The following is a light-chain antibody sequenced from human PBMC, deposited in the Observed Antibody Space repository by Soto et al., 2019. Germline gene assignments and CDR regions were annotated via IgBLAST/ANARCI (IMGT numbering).Light chain of an antibody. V-gene: IGKV3-15*01. J-gene: IGKJ1*01. CDR2: GAS. Sequence: EMVLTQSPGTLSLSPGERGTLSCRASQGVDNNYLVWYQQKPGQAPRLLIFGASARPTGIPARISGSGSGTEFTLTISSLRSEDFAVYFCQQYYNWPRTFGQGTKVDI. CDR3: QQYYNWPRT. CDR1: QGVDNNY.